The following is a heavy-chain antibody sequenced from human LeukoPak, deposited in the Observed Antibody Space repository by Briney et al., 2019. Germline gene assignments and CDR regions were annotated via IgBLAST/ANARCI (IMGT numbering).Heavy chain of an antibody. Sequence: ASVKVSCRVSGHRLSYLSMHWVRLAPGKGLEWMGGFDPEDGETIYAQKFQGRLTMTEDISTDTAYMNLSSLTSEDTAVYYCASRGGHRRFDPWGQGTLVTVSS. J-gene: IGHJ5*02. CDR2: FDPEDGET. CDR1: GHRLSYLS. V-gene: IGHV1-24*01. CDR3: ASRGGHRRFDP. D-gene: IGHD3-16*01.